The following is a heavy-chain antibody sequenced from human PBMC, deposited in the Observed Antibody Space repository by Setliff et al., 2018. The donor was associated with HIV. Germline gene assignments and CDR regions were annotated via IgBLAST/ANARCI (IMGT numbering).Heavy chain of an antibody. D-gene: IGHD3-10*01. CDR2: IYHGVST. CDR1: GGPLNSRNW. Sequence: SETLSLTCAVSGGPLNSRNWWSWVRQPPGKGLEWVGEIYHGVSTNYNPSLKSRVTISVDTSKNQFSLKLSSVTAADRAVYYCARRGSGFFHYYYYMDVWGKGTTVTVSS. CDR3: ARRGSGFFHYYYYMDV. V-gene: IGHV4-4*02. J-gene: IGHJ6*03.